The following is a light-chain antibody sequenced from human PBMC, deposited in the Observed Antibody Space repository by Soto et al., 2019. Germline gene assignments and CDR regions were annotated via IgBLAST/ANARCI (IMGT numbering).Light chain of an antibody. J-gene: IGKJ4*01. Sequence: AIQLTQSPSSLSASVGDRVTIACRASQGIYSHLVWFQQKPGKAPKLLIYEASSLESGVPSRFSGSGSGTDFTLTISSLQPEDFATYYCQQLNNYPLTFGGGTKVEIK. V-gene: IGKV1D-13*01. CDR2: EAS. CDR3: QQLNNYPLT. CDR1: QGIYSH.